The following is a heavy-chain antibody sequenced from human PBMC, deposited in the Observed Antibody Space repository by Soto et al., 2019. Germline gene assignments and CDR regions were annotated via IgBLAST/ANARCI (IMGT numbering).Heavy chain of an antibody. CDR1: GGSISSINW. CDR2: IYHTGIT. CDR3: ASLGVSTTTSDY. Sequence: QVHLQESGPGLVKPSETLSLTCAVSGGSISSINWWSWVRQSPGKGLEWIGEIYHTGITNYNPSLKSRVTVSLDKSKNHFSLRLTSVTPADTAVYYCASLGVSTTTSDYWGQGTLVTVSS. V-gene: IGHV4-4*02. J-gene: IGHJ4*02. D-gene: IGHD1-26*01.